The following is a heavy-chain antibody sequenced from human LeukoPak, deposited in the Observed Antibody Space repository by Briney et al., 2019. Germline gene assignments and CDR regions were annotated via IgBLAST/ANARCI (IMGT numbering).Heavy chain of an antibody. J-gene: IGHJ4*02. CDR3: VRDGGTSGYDLLDY. V-gene: IGHV3-7*01. CDR2: INQDGSEE. CDR1: GFTFSNYW. Sequence: GGSLRLSCAASGFTFSNYWMTWVRQAPGKGLEWVAHINQDGSEEHYMDSVKARFTISRDNAKNSLSLQMNSLRAEDTAVYYCVRDGGTSGYDLLDYWGQGTLVTVSS. D-gene: IGHD5-12*01.